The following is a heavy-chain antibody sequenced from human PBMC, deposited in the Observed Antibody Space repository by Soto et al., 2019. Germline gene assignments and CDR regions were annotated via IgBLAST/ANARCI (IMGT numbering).Heavy chain of an antibody. CDR1: GGSISSYY. D-gene: IGHD2-2*02. Sequence: SETLSLTCTVSGGSISSYYWSWIRQPPGKGLEWIGYIYYSGSTNYNPSLKSRVTISVDTSKNQFSLKLSSVTAADTAVYYCAGDIVVVPAAVRHYYSGMDVWGQGTTVTVSS. V-gene: IGHV4-59*01. CDR3: AGDIVVVPAAVRHYYSGMDV. CDR2: IYYSGST. J-gene: IGHJ6*02.